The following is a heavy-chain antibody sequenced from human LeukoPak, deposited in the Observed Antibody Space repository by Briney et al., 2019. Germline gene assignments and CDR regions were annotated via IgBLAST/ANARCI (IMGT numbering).Heavy chain of an antibody. J-gene: IGHJ4*02. V-gene: IGHV3-23*01. D-gene: IGHD4-23*01. CDR2: ISGSDGST. CDR3: ARESPRADYGGNPQWDFDY. Sequence: AMSWVRQAPGKGLEWVSGISGSDGSTNYADSVKGRFTISRDNAKNSLYLQMNSLRAEDTAVYYCARESPRADYGGNPQWDFDYWGQGTLVTVSS. CDR1: A.